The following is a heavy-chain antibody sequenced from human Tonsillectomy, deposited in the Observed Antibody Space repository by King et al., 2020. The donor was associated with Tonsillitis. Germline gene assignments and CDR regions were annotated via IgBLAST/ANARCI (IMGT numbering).Heavy chain of an antibody. CDR3: AREANIGY. Sequence: VQLVESGGGLVQPGGSLRLSCAASGITFSNYWMTWVRQAPGKGLEYVANIKEDGSEKYYMDSVKGRFTISRDNAKNSLYLQMNSLRAEDTAIYYCAREANIGYWGLGTLVTVSS. CDR1: GITFSNYW. CDR2: IKEDGSEK. J-gene: IGHJ4*02. D-gene: IGHD5-12*01. V-gene: IGHV3-7*03.